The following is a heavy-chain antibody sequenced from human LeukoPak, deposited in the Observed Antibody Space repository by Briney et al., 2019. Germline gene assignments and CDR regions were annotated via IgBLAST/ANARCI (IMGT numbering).Heavy chain of an antibody. J-gene: IGHJ4*02. CDR1: IDSTNGNY. V-gene: IGHV4-4*02. CDR3: ARELLNAPTPGAY. D-gene: IGHD2-21*01. Sequence: SETLSLTCAVSIDSTNGNYWSWVRQSPGKGLEWIGEVHRSGSTNYKPSLKRRVTISIDRSKDQISLDLISVTAADTAVYYCARELLNAPTPGAYWGQGILVTVSS. CDR2: VHRSGST.